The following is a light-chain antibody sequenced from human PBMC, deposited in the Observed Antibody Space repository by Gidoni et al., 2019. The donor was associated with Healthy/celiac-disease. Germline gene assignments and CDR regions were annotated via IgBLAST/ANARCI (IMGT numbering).Light chain of an antibody. J-gene: IGLJ3*02. CDR1: TGAVTSGHY. Sequence: QAVVTQEPSLTVSPGGTVTLTCGSSTGAVTSGHYPYWFQQKPGQAPRTLIYDTSNKHSWTPARFSGSLLGGKAALLSGAQPEDEAEYYCLLSYSGARVFGGGTKLTVL. CDR3: LLSYSGARV. CDR2: DTS. V-gene: IGLV7-46*03.